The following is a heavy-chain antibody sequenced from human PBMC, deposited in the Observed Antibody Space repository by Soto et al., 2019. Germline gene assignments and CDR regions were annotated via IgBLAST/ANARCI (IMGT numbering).Heavy chain of an antibody. CDR3: ARGGHYDILTGYYLSHDAFDI. Sequence: QVQLVQSGAEVKKPGASVKVSCKASGYTFTSYGISWVRQAPGQGLEWMGWISAYNGNTNYAQKLQGRVTMTTDTSTSIAYMELRSLRSDDTAVYYCARGGHYDILTGYYLSHDAFDIWGQGTMVTVSS. J-gene: IGHJ3*02. CDR2: ISAYNGNT. V-gene: IGHV1-18*01. D-gene: IGHD3-9*01. CDR1: GYTFTSYG.